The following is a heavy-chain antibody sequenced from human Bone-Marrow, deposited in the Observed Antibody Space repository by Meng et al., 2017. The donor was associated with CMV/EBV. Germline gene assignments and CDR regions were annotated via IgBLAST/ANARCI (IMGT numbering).Heavy chain of an antibody. Sequence: ASVKVSCKASGYTFTGYYMHWVRQAPGQGLEWMGWISAWDGNTKYAQNFQGRVTVTTDKSTSTVYMELRRLRSDDTAIYYCARGGSGSGDIWGKGTMVTVSS. CDR2: ISAWDGNT. CDR1: GYTFTGYY. J-gene: IGHJ3*02. CDR3: ARGGSGSGDI. D-gene: IGHD3-3*01. V-gene: IGHV1-18*04.